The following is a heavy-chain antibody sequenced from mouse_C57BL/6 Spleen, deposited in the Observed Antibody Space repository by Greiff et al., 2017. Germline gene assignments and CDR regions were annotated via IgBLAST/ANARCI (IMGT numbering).Heavy chain of an antibody. V-gene: IGHV1-82*01. CDR2: IYPGDGDT. D-gene: IGHD1-1*01. CDR3: ARDTITTVVATPLDY. J-gene: IGHJ2*01. Sequence: VQRVESGPELVKPGASVKISCKASGYAFSSSWMNWVKQRPGKGLEWIGRIYPGDGDTNYNGKFKGKATLTADKSSSTAYMQLSSLTSEDSAVYFCARDTITTVVATPLDYWGQGTTLTVSS. CDR1: GYAFSSSW.